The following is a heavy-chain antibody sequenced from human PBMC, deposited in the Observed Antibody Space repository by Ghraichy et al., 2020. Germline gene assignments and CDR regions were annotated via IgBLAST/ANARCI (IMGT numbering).Heavy chain of an antibody. CDR3: ARRGGRGPRIAARDIPPFDY. CDR1: GGSISSYY. V-gene: IGHV4-59*12. D-gene: IGHD6-6*01. Sequence: SETLSLTCTVSGGSISSYYWSWIRQPPGKGLEWIGYIYYSGSTNYNPSLKSRVTISVDTSKNQFSLKLSSVTAADTAVYYCARRGGRGPRIAARDIPPFDYWGQGTLVTVSS. J-gene: IGHJ4*02. CDR2: IYYSGST.